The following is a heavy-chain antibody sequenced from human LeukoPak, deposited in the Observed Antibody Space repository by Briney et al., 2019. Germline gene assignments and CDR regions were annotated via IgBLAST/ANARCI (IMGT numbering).Heavy chain of an antibody. J-gene: IGHJ4*02. CDR3: AREPGDCGGDCYPFDY. D-gene: IGHD2-21*02. CDR1: GFTFSNYW. CDR2: IKQDGSEK. Sequence: GGSLRLSCAASGFTFSNYWMSWVRQAPGKGLEWVANIKQDGSEKYYVDSVKGRFTISRDNAKNSLYLQMNSLRAEDTAVYYCAREPGDCGGDCYPFDYWGQGTLVTVSS. V-gene: IGHV3-7*01.